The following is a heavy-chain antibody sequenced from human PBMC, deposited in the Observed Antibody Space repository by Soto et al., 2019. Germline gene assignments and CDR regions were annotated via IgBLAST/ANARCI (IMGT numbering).Heavy chain of an antibody. CDR2: ISSSSSYI. Sequence: GGSLRLSCAASGFTFSSYSMNWVRQAPGKGLEWVSSISSSSSYIYYADSVKGRFTISRDNAKNSLYLQMNSLRAEDTAVYYCARVGGYSYLRGEIDYWGQGTLVTVSS. CDR3: ARVGGYSYLRGEIDY. D-gene: IGHD5-18*01. CDR1: GFTFSSYS. J-gene: IGHJ4*02. V-gene: IGHV3-21*01.